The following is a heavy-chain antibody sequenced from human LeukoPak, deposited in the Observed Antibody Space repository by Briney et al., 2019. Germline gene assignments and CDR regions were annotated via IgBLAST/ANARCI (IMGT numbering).Heavy chain of an antibody. D-gene: IGHD2-2*01. CDR1: GFTLSTFD. CDR2: ISTSSRYI. CDR3: ARADCSGSTCYLRRSWCDP. J-gene: IGHJ5*02. Sequence: GGSLRLSCAASGFTLSTFDMKSVRQAPGKGLEWVSSISTSSRYIYYRDSVKGRFTISRDDAKNSLYLQMNSLRVEDTAVYYCARADCSGSTCYLRRSWCDPWGQGTLVTVSS. V-gene: IGHV3-21*01.